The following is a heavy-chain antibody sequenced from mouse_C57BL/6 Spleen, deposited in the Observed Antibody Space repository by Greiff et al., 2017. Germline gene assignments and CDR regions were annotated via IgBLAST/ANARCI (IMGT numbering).Heavy chain of an antibody. V-gene: IGHV1-64*01. CDR3: ARLTNYYAMDY. J-gene: IGHJ4*01. Sequence: VQLQQPGAELVKPGASVKLSCKASGYTFTSYWMHWVKQRPGQGLEWIGMIHPNSGSTNYNEKFKSKATLTVDKSSSTAYMELNSLTSEDSAVYYCARLTNYYAMDYWGQGTSVTVSS. CDR2: IHPNSGST. CDR1: GYTFTSYW.